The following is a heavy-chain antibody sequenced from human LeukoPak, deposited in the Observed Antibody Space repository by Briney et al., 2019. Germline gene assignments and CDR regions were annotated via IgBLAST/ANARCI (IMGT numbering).Heavy chain of an antibody. V-gene: IGHV1-18*01. CDR2: ISAYNGNT. J-gene: IGHJ6*03. CDR1: GYTFTNYG. CDR3: ARLLNFGYYYYYMDV. D-gene: IGHD3-16*01. Sequence: ASVKVSCKASGYTFTNYGNSWVRQAPGQGLEWMGWISAYNGNTDYAQKLQGRVTMTTDTSTSTAYMELRSLRSDDTAVYYCARLLNFGYYYYYMDVWGKGTTVTVSS.